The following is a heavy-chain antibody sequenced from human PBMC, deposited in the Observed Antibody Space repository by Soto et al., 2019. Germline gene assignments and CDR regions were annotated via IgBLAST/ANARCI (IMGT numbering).Heavy chain of an antibody. CDR3: AHRGGAAVGLYYFDY. D-gene: IGHD6-13*01. CDR1: GFSLSTTGVG. CDR2: IYWHDDK. J-gene: IGHJ4*02. V-gene: IGHV2-5*01. Sequence: QITLKESGPTLVKPTQILTLTCTFSGFSLSTTGVGVSWIRQPPGKGLEWLALIYWHDDKRYSPSLKSRLTITKDTSKNQVVLTMTNMDPVDTATYYCAHRGGAAVGLYYFDYWGQGALVTVSS.